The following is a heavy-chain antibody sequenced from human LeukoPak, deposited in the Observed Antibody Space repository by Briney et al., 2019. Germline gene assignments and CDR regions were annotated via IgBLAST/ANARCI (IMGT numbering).Heavy chain of an antibody. V-gene: IGHV3-7*01. Sequence: TGGSLRLSCAASGFTFSSYWMSWVRQAPGKGLEWVANIKQDGSEKYYVDSVKGRFTISRDNAKNSLYLQMNSLRAEDMAVYYCAREAAVAGIHPHDYWGQGTLVTVSS. CDR2: IKQDGSEK. J-gene: IGHJ4*02. CDR3: AREAAVAGIHPHDY. D-gene: IGHD6-19*01. CDR1: GFTFSSYW.